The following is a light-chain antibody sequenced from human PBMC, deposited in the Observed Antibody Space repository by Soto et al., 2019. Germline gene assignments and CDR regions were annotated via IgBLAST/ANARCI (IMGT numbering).Light chain of an antibody. CDR1: QSVVYKSHNKNF. CDR3: QQYYNTPVT. CDR2: WAT. V-gene: IGKV4-1*01. Sequence: DIVMTQSPDSLAVSLGERATINFNSIQSVVYKSHNKNFLAWYQQKPGQPPRLLIYWATTRFSGVPDRFSGSGSGTDFTLTINSLQAEDVAVYYCQQYYNTPVTFGGGTKVDI. J-gene: IGKJ4*01.